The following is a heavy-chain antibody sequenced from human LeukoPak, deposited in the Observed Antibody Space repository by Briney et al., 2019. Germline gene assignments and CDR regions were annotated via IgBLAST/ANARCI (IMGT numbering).Heavy chain of an antibody. J-gene: IGHJ4*02. CDR3: ARTAGQQLEDYFDY. CDR2: ISSSSSYI. CDR1: GFTFSSYA. Sequence: GGSLRLSCAASGFTFSSYAMSWVRQAPGKGLEWVSSISSSSSYIYYADSVKGRFTISRDNAKNSLYLQMNSLRAEDTAVYYCARTAGQQLEDYFDYWGQGTLVTVSS. D-gene: IGHD6-13*01. V-gene: IGHV3-21*01.